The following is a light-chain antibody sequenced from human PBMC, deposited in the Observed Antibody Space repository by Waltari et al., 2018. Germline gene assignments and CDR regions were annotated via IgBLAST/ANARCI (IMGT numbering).Light chain of an antibody. Sequence: DIQMTQSPSSLSASVGDRVTLTCRASQSISSYLNWYQQKTGKAPKLLILGASSLQCGVPERFSGSGSGTHFTLTISSLQPEDFATYYCQQTYTTPRTFGQGTKVEIK. V-gene: IGKV1-39*01. CDR2: GAS. CDR3: QQTYTTPRT. J-gene: IGKJ1*01. CDR1: QSISSY.